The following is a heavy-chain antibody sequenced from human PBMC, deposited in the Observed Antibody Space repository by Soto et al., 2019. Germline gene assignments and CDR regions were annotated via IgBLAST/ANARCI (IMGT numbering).Heavy chain of an antibody. V-gene: IGHV4-34*01. Sequence: PSETLSLPWAVDGGSFGGYYWSWIRQPPGKGLEWIGEINHSGSTNYNPSLKSRVTISVDTSKNQFSLKLSSVTAADTAVYYCARKDYGSNYDCYGMDVWGQGTTVTVSS. D-gene: IGHD4-17*01. CDR1: GGSFGGYY. CDR2: INHSGST. CDR3: ARKDYGSNYDCYGMDV. J-gene: IGHJ6*02.